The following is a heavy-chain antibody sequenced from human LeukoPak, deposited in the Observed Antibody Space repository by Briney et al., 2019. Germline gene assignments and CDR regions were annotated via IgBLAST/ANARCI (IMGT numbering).Heavy chain of an antibody. D-gene: IGHD3-10*01. V-gene: IGHV3-53*01. CDR1: RFTVSNNY. CDR2: IYSGGST. J-gene: IGHJ3*01. Sequence: GGSLRLSCAASRFTVSNNYIAWVRQAPGKGLEWVSVIYSGGSTYYADSVKGRFTISRDNYKNALSLQMNSLRAEDTAVYYCAKGLNGYGSASYSHLDAFDVWGQGTMVTVSS. CDR3: AKGLNGYGSASYSHLDAFDV.